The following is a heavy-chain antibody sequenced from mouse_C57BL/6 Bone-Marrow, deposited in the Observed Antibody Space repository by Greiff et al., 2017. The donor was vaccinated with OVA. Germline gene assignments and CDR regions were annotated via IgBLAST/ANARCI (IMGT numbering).Heavy chain of an antibody. CDR1: GYTFTSYW. Sequence: QVQLQQPGAELVMPGASVKLSCKASGYTFTSYWMHWVKQRPGQGLEWIGELDPSDSYTNYNQKFKGKSTLTVDKSSSTAYMQLSSLTSEDSAVYYCAREITTVVFDYWGQGTTLTVSS. V-gene: IGHV1-69*01. J-gene: IGHJ2*01. D-gene: IGHD1-1*01. CDR2: LDPSDSYT. CDR3: AREITTVVFDY.